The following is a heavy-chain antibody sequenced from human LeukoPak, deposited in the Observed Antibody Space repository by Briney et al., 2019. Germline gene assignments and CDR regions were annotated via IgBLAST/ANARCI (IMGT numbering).Heavy chain of an antibody. J-gene: IGHJ6*02. D-gene: IGHD6-6*01. V-gene: IGHV6-1*01. CDR1: GDSVSRNDAA. Sequence: SQTLSLTCAISGDSVSRNDAAWNWIRQSPSRGLEWLGRTHYGSGWNNDYAVSLGSRIVVSADTSKNQFSLQLNSVTPEDTAVYYCARGRRVYYGMDVWGQGTTVTVSS. CDR2: THYGSGWNN. CDR3: ARGRRVYYGMDV.